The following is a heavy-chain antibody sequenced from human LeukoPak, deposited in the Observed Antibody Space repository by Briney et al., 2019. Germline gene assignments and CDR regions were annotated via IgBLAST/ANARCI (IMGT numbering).Heavy chain of an antibody. CDR3: AKVFNIVVVPAAPPRGWFDP. V-gene: IGHV3-9*01. D-gene: IGHD2-2*01. J-gene: IGHJ5*02. Sequence: PGGSLRLSCAASGFIFDDYALHWVRQAPGKGLEWVSGISWNSGSIGYADSVKGRFTISRDNSKNTLYLQMNSLRAEDTAVYYCAKVFNIVVVPAAPPRGWFDPWGQGTLVTVSS. CDR1: GFIFDDYA. CDR2: ISWNSGSI.